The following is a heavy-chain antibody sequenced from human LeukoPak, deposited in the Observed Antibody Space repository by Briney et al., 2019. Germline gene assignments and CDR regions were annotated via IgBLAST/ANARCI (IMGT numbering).Heavy chain of an antibody. V-gene: IGHV3-48*03. CDR2: ITSSGSTI. Sequence: GGTLRLSCAPPGFTFSSYEMNWVRQAPGKGLQGVSYITSSGSTIYYADPVKGRFTISRDNATNSLYLQMNSLRAEDTAVYYCAREYYVYDYVWGSYRYFDYWGQGTLVTVSS. CDR3: AREYYVYDYVWGSYRYFDY. D-gene: IGHD3-16*02. CDR1: GFTFSSYE. J-gene: IGHJ4*02.